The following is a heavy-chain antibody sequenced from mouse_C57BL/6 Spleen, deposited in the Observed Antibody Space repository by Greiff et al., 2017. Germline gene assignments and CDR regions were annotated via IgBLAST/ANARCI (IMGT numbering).Heavy chain of an antibody. D-gene: IGHD1-1*01. CDR1: GYTFTSYD. J-gene: IGHJ1*03. Sequence: VHLVESGPELVKPGASVKLSCKASGYTFTSYDINWVKQRPGQGLEWIGWIYPRDGSTKYNEKFKGKATVTVDTSSSTAYMELHSLTSEDSAVYFCARSDYGSRYWYFDVWGTGTTVTVSS. V-gene: IGHV1-85*01. CDR2: IYPRDGST. CDR3: ARSDYGSRYWYFDV.